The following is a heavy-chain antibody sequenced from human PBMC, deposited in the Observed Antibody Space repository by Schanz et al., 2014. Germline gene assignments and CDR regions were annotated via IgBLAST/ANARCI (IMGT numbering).Heavy chain of an antibody. CDR2: MNPNSGTT. D-gene: IGHD6-19*01. CDR3: ARDTMTSGYNWFDP. J-gene: IGHJ5*02. CDR1: GYTLTNFD. V-gene: IGHV1-8*01. Sequence: QVQLVQSGAEVKKPGASVKVSCKASGYTLTNFDINWVRQAPGQGLEWMGWMNPNSGTTGYAQKFQGRVTLTTDTSTSTAHMELRSLRSDDTAVYYCARDTMTSGYNWFDPWGQGTLVTVSS.